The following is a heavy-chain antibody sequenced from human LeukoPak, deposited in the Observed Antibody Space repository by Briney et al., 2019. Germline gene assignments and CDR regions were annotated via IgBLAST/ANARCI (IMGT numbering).Heavy chain of an antibody. D-gene: IGHD5-18*01. V-gene: IGHV3-21*01. Sequence: GGSLRLSCAASGFTFSSYSMNWVRQAPGKGLEWVSSISSSSSYIYYADSVKGRFTISRDNAKNSLYLQMNSLRAEDTAVYYCARAGPRGYSYGKYYIDYWGQGTLVTVSS. J-gene: IGHJ4*02. CDR3: ARAGPRGYSYGKYYIDY. CDR1: GFTFSSYS. CDR2: ISSSSSYI.